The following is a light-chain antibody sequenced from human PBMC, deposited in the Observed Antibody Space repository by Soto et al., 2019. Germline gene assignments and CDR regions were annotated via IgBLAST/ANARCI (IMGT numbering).Light chain of an antibody. Sequence: AIRMTQSPSSVSASTGDRVTITRRASQAISPYLAWYQQKPGKAPKILIYDTSTLESGVPSRFSGSGSGTDFTLTISSLQSEDFATYYCQHYYTYPLIFGGGTKWIS. V-gene: IGKV1-8*01. CDR3: QHYYTYPLI. CDR1: QAISPY. J-gene: IGKJ4*01. CDR2: DTS.